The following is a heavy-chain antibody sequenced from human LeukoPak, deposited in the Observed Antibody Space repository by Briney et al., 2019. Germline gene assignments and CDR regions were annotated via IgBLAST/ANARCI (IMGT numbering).Heavy chain of an antibody. CDR1: GGIYSSYA. V-gene: IGHV1-69*06. CDR2: IIPIFGTA. J-gene: IGHJ5*02. D-gene: IGHD3-9*01. Sequence: SVNVSCKASGGIYSSYAISSVGQAAGQGLEWMGGIIPIFGTAKHAQKLQGRVTITEDKSTSTAYMELSSLRSEDTAVYYCARVLETGNSPTSFETWGQGTLVTASS. CDR3: ARVLETGNSPTSFET.